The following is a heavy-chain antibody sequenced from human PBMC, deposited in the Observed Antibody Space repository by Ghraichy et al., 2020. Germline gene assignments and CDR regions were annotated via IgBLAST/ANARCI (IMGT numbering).Heavy chain of an antibody. D-gene: IGHD6-19*01. V-gene: IGHV3-9*01. J-gene: IGHJ4*02. CDR3: AKDINAWSSGWYGSGFDY. Sequence: GGSLRLSCAASGFTFDDYAMHWVRQAPGKGLEWVSGISWNSGSIGYADSVKGRFTISRDNAKNSLYLQMNSLRAEDTALYYCAKDINAWSSGWYGSGFDYWGQGTLVTVSS. CDR2: ISWNSGSI. CDR1: GFTFDDYA.